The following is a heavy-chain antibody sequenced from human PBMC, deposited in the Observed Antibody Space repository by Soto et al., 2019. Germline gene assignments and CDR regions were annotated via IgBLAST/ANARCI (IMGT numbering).Heavy chain of an antibody. CDR2: ISGSGGST. D-gene: IGHD5-12*01. J-gene: IGHJ4*02. Sequence: EVQLLESGGGLVQPGGSLRLSCAASGFTFSSYAMSWVRQAPGKGLEWVSAISGSGGSTYYADSVKGRFTISRDNSQHTLYLQMNSLRAGDTAVYYCAKDPDIVATIWGWGQGTLVTVSS. CDR1: GFTFSSYA. V-gene: IGHV3-23*01. CDR3: AKDPDIVATIWG.